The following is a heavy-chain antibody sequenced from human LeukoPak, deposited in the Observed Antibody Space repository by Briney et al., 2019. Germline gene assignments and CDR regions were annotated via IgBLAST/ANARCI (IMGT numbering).Heavy chain of an antibody. D-gene: IGHD2-21*02. CDR2: INPNSGGT. CDR1: GYTFTGYY. Sequence: GASVKVSCKASGYTFTGYYMHWVRQAPGQGLEWMGWINPNSGGTNYAQKFQGRVTMTRGTSISTAYMELSRLRSDDTAVYYCARDPRGDLYAFDIWGQGTMVTVSS. CDR3: ARDPRGDLYAFDI. V-gene: IGHV1-2*02. J-gene: IGHJ3*02.